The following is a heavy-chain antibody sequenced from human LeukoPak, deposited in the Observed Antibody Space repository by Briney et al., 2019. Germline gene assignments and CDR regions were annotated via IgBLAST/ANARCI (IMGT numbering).Heavy chain of an antibody. J-gene: IGHJ4*02. V-gene: IGHV4-59*08. CDR2: IYYSGST. D-gene: IGHD4-17*01. Sequence: PSETLSLTCTVSGGSISGYYWSWIRQPPGKGLEWIGYIYYSGSTSYNPSLKSRVTISVDTSKNQFSLKLSSVTAADTAVYYCARHEASDYGDFPYFDYWGQGTLVTVSS. CDR3: ARHEASDYGDFPYFDY. CDR1: GGSISGYY.